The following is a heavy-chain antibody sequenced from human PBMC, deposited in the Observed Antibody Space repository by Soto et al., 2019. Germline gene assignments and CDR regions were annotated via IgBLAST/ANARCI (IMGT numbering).Heavy chain of an antibody. CDR3: ARSDCSGGSCYSYYFDY. Sequence: GASVMVSCKASGYTFTTYATHWVRQAPGQRLEWMGWINAANGNTKYSQKFQGRVTITRDTSASTAYMELSSLRSEDAAVYYCARSDCSGGSCYSYYFDYWGQGTLVTVSS. CDR1: GYTFTTYA. D-gene: IGHD2-15*01. J-gene: IGHJ4*02. V-gene: IGHV1-3*01. CDR2: INAANGNT.